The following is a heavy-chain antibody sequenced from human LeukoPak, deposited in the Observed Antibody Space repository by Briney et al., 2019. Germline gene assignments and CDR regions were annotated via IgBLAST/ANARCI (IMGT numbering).Heavy chain of an antibody. CDR2: ISSSSSYI. D-gene: IGHD3-10*01. CDR3: AREWGDTMVRGVITYYYYMDV. Sequence: GGSLRLPCAASGFTFSSYSMNWVRQAPGMGLEWVSSISSSSSYIYYADSVKGRFTISRDNAKNSLYLQMNSLRAEDTALYYCAREWGDTMVRGVITYYYYMDVWGKGTTVTVSS. V-gene: IGHV3-21*04. J-gene: IGHJ6*03. CDR1: GFTFSSYS.